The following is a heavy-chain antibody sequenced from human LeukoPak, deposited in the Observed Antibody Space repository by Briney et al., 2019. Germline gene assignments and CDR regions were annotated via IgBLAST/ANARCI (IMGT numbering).Heavy chain of an antibody. D-gene: IGHD3-10*01. Sequence: PSETLSLTCTVSGGSISSYYWSWIRQPAGKGLEWIGRIYTSGSTNYNPSLKSRLTMSVDTSKNQFSLKLSYVPAADTAVYYYAGDDSGSYDYYYYMNVWGKGTPVTVSS. CDR2: IYTSGST. CDR3: AGDDSGSYDYYYYMNV. V-gene: IGHV4-4*07. J-gene: IGHJ6*03. CDR1: GGSISSYY.